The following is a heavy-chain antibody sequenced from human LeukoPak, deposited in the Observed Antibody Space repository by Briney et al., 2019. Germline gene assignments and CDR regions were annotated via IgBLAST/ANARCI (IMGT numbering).Heavy chain of an antibody. CDR1: GGSISSYY. V-gene: IGHV4-59*01. D-gene: IGHD4-17*01. CDR3: ARADYGDYAFDY. J-gene: IGHJ4*02. Sequence: SETLSLTCTVSGGSISSYYWSWIRQPPGRGRGWVGYIYYSGSNNYNPSLKSRVTISVDTSKNQFSLKLRPVTAADAAVYYCARADYGDYAFDYWGQGTLVTVSS. CDR2: IYYSGSN.